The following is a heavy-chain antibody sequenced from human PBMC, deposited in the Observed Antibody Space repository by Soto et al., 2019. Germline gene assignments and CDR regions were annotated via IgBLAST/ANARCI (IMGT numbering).Heavy chain of an antibody. CDR1: GFTFSGYG. CDR3: VKDRESGWYNFYY. V-gene: IGHV3-30*18. J-gene: IGHJ4*02. CDR2: ISYDGSNK. Sequence: QVQLVESGGGVVQPGRSLRLSCAASGFTFSGYGMHWVRQAPGKGLEWVAIISYDGSNKIYADSVKGRFTISRDNSKNTVYLEMNSLRAEDTALYYCVKDRESGWYNFYYWGQGTLVTVSS. D-gene: IGHD6-19*01.